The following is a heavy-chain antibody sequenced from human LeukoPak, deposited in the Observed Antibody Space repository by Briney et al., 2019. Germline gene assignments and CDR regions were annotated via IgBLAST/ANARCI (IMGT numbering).Heavy chain of an antibody. V-gene: IGHV3-30*02. CDR1: GFTFSTYG. J-gene: IGHJ4*02. D-gene: IGHD5-18*01. CDR2: IRYVGINK. CDR3: ARDFGYRHGFFDY. Sequence: PGGSLRLSCAASGFTFSTYGMHWVRQAPGKGLEWVSFIRYVGINKYYADSVKGRFTISRDNSKNTLYLQMNSLRSEDTAVYYCARDFGYRHGFFDYWGQGTLVTVSS.